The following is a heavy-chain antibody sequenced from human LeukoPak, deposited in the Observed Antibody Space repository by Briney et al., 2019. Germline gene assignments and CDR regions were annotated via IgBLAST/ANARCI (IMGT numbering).Heavy chain of an antibody. J-gene: IGHJ3*02. CDR1: GFTFSSYW. CDR3: TRIKSTASSDVFHI. D-gene: IGHD2-2*01. V-gene: IGHV3-74*01. CDR2: INREGSNT. Sequence: GWSLRLSCATSGFTFSSYWMHWGRQAPGKGLLWVSRINREGSNTNYEDSVKGRFSISIDNAKNTLYLKMNGLRAEDTAVYYCTRIKSTASSDVFHIWGQGTMVT.